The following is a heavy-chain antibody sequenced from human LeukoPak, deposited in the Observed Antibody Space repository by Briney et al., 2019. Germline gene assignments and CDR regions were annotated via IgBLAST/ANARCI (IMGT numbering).Heavy chain of an antibody. D-gene: IGHD6-19*01. CDR3: ARDDTSGFDY. CDR2: IIPIFGTA. Sequence: ASVKVSCKASGGTFSSYAISWVRQAPGQGLEWMGGIIPIFGTANYAQKLQGRVTITADKSTSTAYMELSSLRSEDTAVYHCARDDTSGFDYWGQGTLVTVSS. J-gene: IGHJ4*02. V-gene: IGHV1-69*06. CDR1: GGTFSSYA.